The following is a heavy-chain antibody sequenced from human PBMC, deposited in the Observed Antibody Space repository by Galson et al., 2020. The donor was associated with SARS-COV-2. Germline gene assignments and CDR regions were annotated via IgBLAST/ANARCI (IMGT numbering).Heavy chain of an antibody. CDR3: ATLGSLGEPYGDYDYCYYIDV. D-gene: IGHD3-10*01. V-gene: IGHV1-24*01. CDR1: GYTLTELS. Sequence: ASVKVSCKVSGYTLTELSMHWVRQAPGKGLEWMGGFDPEDGETIYAQKFQGRVTMTEDTSTDTAYMELSSLRSEDTAVYYCATLGSLGEPYGDYDYCYYIDVWRKGATGTVS. CDR2: FDPEDGET. J-gene: IGHJ6*03.